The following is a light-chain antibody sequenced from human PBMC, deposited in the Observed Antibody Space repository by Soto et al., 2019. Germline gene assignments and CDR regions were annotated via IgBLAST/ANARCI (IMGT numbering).Light chain of an antibody. Sequence: SSELTQPPSVSVSPGQTASITCSGDKLGDKYACWYQQKSGQSPVLVIYQDSKRPSGIPERFSGSNSGNTATLTISGTQAMDEADYYCQAWDSGTYVVFGGGTKLTVL. CDR2: QDS. V-gene: IGLV3-1*01. CDR3: QAWDSGTYVV. J-gene: IGLJ2*01. CDR1: KLGDKY.